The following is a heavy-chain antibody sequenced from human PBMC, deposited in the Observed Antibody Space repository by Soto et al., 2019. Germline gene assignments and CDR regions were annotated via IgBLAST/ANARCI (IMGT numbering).Heavy chain of an antibody. V-gene: IGHV1-3*01. CDR2: INAGNGNT. D-gene: IGHD1-7*01. CDR1: GYSFTSYA. CDR3: ARQSAGTNLKYYYYYYYMDV. J-gene: IGHJ6*03. Sequence: ASLKVSCKASGYSFTSYAMHWVRQAPGQRLEWMGWINAGNGNTKYSQKFQGRVTITRDTSASTAYMELSSLRSEDTAVYYCARQSAGTNLKYYYYYYYMDVWGKGTTVTVSS.